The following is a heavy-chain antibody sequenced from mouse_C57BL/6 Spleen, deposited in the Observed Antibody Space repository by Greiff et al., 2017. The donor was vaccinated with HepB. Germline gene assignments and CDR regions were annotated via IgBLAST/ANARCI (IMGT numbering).Heavy chain of an antibody. CDR2: IHPNSGST. J-gene: IGHJ3*01. Sequence: QVQLKQPGAELVKPGASVKLSCKASGYTFTSYWMHWVKQRPGQGLEWIGMIHPNSGSTNYNEKFKSKATLTVDKSSSTAYMQLSSLTSEDSAVYYCGITPPWFAYWGQGTLVTVSA. CDR3: GITPPWFAY. CDR1: GYTFTSYW. D-gene: IGHD2-4*01. V-gene: IGHV1-64*01.